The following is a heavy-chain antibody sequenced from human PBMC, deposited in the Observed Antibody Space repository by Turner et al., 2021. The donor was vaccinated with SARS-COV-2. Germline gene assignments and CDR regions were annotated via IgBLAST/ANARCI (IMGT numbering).Heavy chain of an antibody. D-gene: IGHD3-22*01. Sequence: QLQLQESGPGLGKPSETLSLTCTVSGGSISSSSYYWGWIRQPPGTGLEWIGSIYYSGSTYYNPSLKSRVTISVDTSKNQFSLKLSSVTAADTAVYYCAGEEVVFRASHTLYYYGMDVWGQGTTVTVSS. V-gene: IGHV4-39*01. J-gene: IGHJ6*02. CDR2: IYYSGST. CDR3: AGEEVVFRASHTLYYYGMDV. CDR1: GGSISSSSYY.